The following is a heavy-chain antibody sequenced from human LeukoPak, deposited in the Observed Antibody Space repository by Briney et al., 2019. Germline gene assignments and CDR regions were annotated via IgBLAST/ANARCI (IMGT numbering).Heavy chain of an antibody. CDR2: ISDDGGNK. D-gene: IGHD1-20*01. CDR3: ARDGPSITGTAWY. J-gene: IGHJ4*02. CDR1: KFTFSSYG. V-gene: IGHV3-30*03. Sequence: GGSLILSCAASKFTFSSYGMHGVRQDPGKGLEWVAFISDDGGNKYYADSVKGRFTISRDNSKNTLYLQMNSLRAEDTAVYYCARDGPSITGTAWYWGQGTLVTVSS.